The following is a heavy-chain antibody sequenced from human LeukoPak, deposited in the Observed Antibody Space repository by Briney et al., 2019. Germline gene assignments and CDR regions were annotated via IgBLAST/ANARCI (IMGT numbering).Heavy chain of an antibody. CDR1: GFTFSTYS. CDR2: ISSGSSYI. J-gene: IGHJ4*02. V-gene: IGHV3-21*01. CDR3: ARASSTSWVFDY. Sequence: GGSLRLSCAASGFTFSTYSMIWVRQAPGKGLEWVSSISSGSSYIYYADSVKGRFTIARDNAKNSLYLQMNSLRAEDTAVYYCARASSTSWVFDYWGQGTLVTVSS. D-gene: IGHD2-2*01.